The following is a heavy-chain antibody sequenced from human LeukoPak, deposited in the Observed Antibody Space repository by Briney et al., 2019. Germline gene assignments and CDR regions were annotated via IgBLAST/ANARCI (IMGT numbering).Heavy chain of an antibody. CDR2: ISYDGTNK. V-gene: IGHV3-30*04. D-gene: IGHD5-18*01. CDR1: GFTFSTYA. Sequence: GGSLRLSCAASGFTFSTYAMHWVRQAPGKGLEWVAFISYDGTNKYYADSVKGRFTISRDNSKNTLYLQMNSLRVEDTAVFYCARDGYKPALYYMDVWGRGTTVTVSS. J-gene: IGHJ6*03. CDR3: ARDGYKPALYYMDV.